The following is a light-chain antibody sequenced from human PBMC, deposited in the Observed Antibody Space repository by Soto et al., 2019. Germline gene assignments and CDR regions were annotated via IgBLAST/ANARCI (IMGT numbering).Light chain of an antibody. CDR3: QKYNSAPPT. J-gene: IGKJ2*01. CDR2: AAS. CDR1: QGISNY. V-gene: IGKV1-27*01. Sequence: DIPMTQSPSSLSASVGDRVTITCRASQGISNYLAWYQQKPGKVPKLLIYAASTLQSGVPSRFSGSGSGTDFTLTISSLQPEDVATYDCQKYNSAPPTFGQGNKLEIK.